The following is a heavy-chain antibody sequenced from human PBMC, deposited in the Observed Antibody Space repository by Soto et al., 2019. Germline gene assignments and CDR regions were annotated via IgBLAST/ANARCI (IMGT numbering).Heavy chain of an antibody. CDR1: GGSISSGGYY. D-gene: IGHD3-22*01. CDR3: ARDTDYYDSSGYYYYFDY. V-gene: IGHV4-31*03. Sequence: PSETLSLTCTVSGGSISSGGYYWSWIRQHPGKGLEWIGYIYYSGSTHYNPSLKSRVTISVDTSKNQFSLKLSSVTAADTAVYYCARDTDYYDSSGYYYYFDYWGQGTLVTVSS. J-gene: IGHJ4*02. CDR2: IYYSGST.